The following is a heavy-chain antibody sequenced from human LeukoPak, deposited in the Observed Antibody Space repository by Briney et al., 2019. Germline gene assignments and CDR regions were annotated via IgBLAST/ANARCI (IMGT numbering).Heavy chain of an antibody. CDR1: GFTFSSYS. J-gene: IGHJ6*02. D-gene: IGHD5-18*01. CDR3: AAGIQLWFNYYGMDV. CDR2: ISSSSSYI. Sequence: GGSLRVSCAASGFTFSSYSMNWVRQAPGKGLEWVSSISSSSSYIYYADSVKGRFTISRDNAKSSLYLQMNSLRAEDTAVYYCAAGIQLWFNYYGMDVWGQGTTVTVSS. V-gene: IGHV3-21*01.